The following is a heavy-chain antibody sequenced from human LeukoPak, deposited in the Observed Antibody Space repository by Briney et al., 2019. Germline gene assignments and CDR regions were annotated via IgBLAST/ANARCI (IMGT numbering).Heavy chain of an antibody. V-gene: IGHV3-23*01. J-gene: IGHJ4*02. CDR1: GFTFSSYA. D-gene: IGHD6-13*01. CDR2: VSGSGGST. Sequence: GGSLRLSCAASGFTFSSYAMSWVRQAPGKGLEWVSGVSGSGGSTYYADSVKGRFTISRDNSKNTLYLQMNSLRAEDTAVYYCAKDIQSTNWYYFDYWGQGTLVTVSS. CDR3: AKDIQSTNWYYFDY.